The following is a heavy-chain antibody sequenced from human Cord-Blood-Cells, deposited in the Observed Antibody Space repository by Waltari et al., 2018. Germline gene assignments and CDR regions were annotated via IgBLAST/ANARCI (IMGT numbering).Heavy chain of an antibody. Sequence: QVQLQESGPGLVKPSETLSLTCAVSGYSISSGYYWGWIRQPPGKGLAWIGSLYHSGRTTYNPPLKGRGTRSVDTSKNQFSLKLSSVTAADTAVYYCARGSGYSSSSAAFDIWGQGTMVTVSS. V-gene: IGHV4-38-2*01. D-gene: IGHD6-6*01. CDR1: GYSISSGYY. CDR2: LYHSGRT. J-gene: IGHJ3*02. CDR3: ARGSGYSSSSAAFDI.